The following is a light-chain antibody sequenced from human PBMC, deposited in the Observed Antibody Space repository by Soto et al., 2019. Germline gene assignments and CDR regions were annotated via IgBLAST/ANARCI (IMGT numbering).Light chain of an antibody. Sequence: DIQMTQSPSSLSASVGDRVTISCRASQTINTDLNWYQQKPGKAPKLLIYAASSLQSGVPSRFRGSGSGTDFTLTISSLQPEDFAIYYCQQSYSSSPYTFGRGTKLEIK. CDR2: AAS. V-gene: IGKV1-39*01. CDR1: QTINTD. J-gene: IGKJ2*01. CDR3: QQSYSSSPYT.